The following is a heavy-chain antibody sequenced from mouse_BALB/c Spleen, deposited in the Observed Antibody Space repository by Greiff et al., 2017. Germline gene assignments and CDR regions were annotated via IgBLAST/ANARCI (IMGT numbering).Heavy chain of an antibody. CDR1: GYSFTSYY. Sequence: QVQLKESGPELVKPGASVKISCKASGYSFTSYYIHWVKQRPGQGLEWIGWIFPGSGNTKYNEKFKGKATLTADTSSSTAYMQLSSLTSEDSAVYFCARSTDPYAMDYWGQGTSVTVSS. CDR3: ARSTDPYAMDY. V-gene: IGHV1-66*01. J-gene: IGHJ4*01. CDR2: IFPGSGNT.